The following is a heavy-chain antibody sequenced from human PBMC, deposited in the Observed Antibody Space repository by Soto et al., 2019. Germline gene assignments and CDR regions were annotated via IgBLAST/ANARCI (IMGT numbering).Heavy chain of an antibody. V-gene: IGHV4-59*07. CDR2: IYYSGST. D-gene: IGHD3-10*01. Sequence: SDRLSLTCTLSGGSISSYYWGWIRQPPGKGLEWIGYIYYSGSTNYNPSLKSRVTISVDTSKNQFSLKLSSVTAADTAVYYCARVWGGAFAIWGQGTMVTVSS. CDR3: ARVWGGAFAI. J-gene: IGHJ3*02. CDR1: GGSISSYY.